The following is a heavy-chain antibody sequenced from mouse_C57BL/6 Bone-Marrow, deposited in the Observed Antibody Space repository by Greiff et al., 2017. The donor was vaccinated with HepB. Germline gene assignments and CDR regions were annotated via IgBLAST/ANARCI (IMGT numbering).Heavy chain of an antibody. Sequence: EVQVVESGGGLVKPGGSLKLSCAASGFTFSDYGMHWVRQAPEKGLEWVAYISSGSSTIDYADTVKGRFTISRDNAKNTLYLQMTSLRSEDTAMYYCERTTVVTYWYCDVWDTGTTVTVSS. D-gene: IGHD1-1*01. J-gene: IGHJ1*03. CDR2: ISSGSSTI. CDR1: GFTFSDYG. V-gene: IGHV5-17*01. CDR3: ERTTVVTYWYCDV.